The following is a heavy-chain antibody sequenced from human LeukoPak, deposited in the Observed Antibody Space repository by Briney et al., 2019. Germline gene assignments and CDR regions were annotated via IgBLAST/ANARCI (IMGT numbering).Heavy chain of an antibody. CDR3: ARDGVVVAATRFDY. J-gene: IGHJ4*02. CDR1: GYIFTSYY. CDR2: ISAYNGNT. Sequence: ASVKVSCKASGYIFTSYYMHWVRQAPGQGLEWMGWISAYNGNTNYAQKLQGRVTMTTDTSTSTAYMELRSLRSDDTAVYYCARDGVVVAATRFDYWGQGTLVTVSS. D-gene: IGHD2-15*01. V-gene: IGHV1-18*04.